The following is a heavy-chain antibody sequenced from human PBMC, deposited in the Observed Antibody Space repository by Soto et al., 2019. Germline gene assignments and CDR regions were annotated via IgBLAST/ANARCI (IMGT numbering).Heavy chain of an antibody. Sequence: SETLSLTCAVYGGSFSGYYWSWIRQPPGKGLEWIGEINHSGSTNYNPSLKSRVTISVDTSKNQFSLKLSSVTAADTAVYYCARGAVVGPLTVDYWGQGTLVTVSS. V-gene: IGHV4-34*01. D-gene: IGHD2-15*01. CDR2: INHSGST. CDR3: ARGAVVGPLTVDY. J-gene: IGHJ4*02. CDR1: GGSFSGYY.